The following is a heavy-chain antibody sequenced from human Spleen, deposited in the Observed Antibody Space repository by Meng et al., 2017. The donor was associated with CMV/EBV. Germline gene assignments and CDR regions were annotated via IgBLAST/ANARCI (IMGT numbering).Heavy chain of an antibody. D-gene: IGHD6-13*01. Sequence: EVHVVEAGGGLVQPGGSLRLSCAASGFTFSSYDMHWVRQGTGKGLEWVSAIGTAGDTYYPGSVKGRFTISRENAKNSLYLQMNSLRAGDTAIYYCARGGSNLDWFDPWGQGTLVTVSS. V-gene: IGHV3-13*01. CDR2: IGTAGDT. J-gene: IGHJ5*02. CDR1: GFTFSSYD. CDR3: ARGGSNLDWFDP.